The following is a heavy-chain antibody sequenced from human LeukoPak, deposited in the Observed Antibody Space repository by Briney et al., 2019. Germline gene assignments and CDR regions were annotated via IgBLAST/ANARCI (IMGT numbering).Heavy chain of an antibody. Sequence: GESLKISCKGSGYSFTSYWIGWVRQMPGKGLEWMGIIYPGDSDTRYSPSFQGQVTISADKSISTAYLQWSSLEASDTAMYYCARHDSSGWYRSWFDPWGQGTLVTVSS. D-gene: IGHD6-19*01. V-gene: IGHV5-51*01. CDR3: ARHDSSGWYRSWFDP. J-gene: IGHJ5*02. CDR1: GYSFTSYW. CDR2: IYPGDSDT.